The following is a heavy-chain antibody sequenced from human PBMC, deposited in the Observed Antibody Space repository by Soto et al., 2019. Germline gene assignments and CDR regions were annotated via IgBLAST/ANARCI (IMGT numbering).Heavy chain of an antibody. V-gene: IGHV3-21*01. CDR2: ISSSSSYI. CDR3: ATTHNPGFWRGYLYYGMDV. CDR1: GFTFSSYS. J-gene: IGHJ6*02. Sequence: PGGSLRLSCAASGFTFSSYSMNWVRQAPGKGLEWVSSISSSSSYIYYANSVKGRFTISRDNAKNSLYLQMNSLRAEDTAVYYCATTHNPGFWRGYLYYGMDVWGQGTTVTVSS. D-gene: IGHD3-3*01.